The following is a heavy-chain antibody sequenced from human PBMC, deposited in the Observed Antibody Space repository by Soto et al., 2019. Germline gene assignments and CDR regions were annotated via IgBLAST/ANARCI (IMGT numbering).Heavy chain of an antibody. Sequence: GGSLRLSCAASGFTFSSYWMHWVRQAPGKGLVWVSRINSDGSSTSYADSVKGRFTISRDNSKNSLYLQMNSLRTEDTALYYCAKDSGYNSPYYFDYWGQGTLVTVSS. J-gene: IGHJ4*02. V-gene: IGHV3-74*01. CDR2: INSDGSST. D-gene: IGHD5-12*01. CDR1: GFTFSSYW. CDR3: AKDSGYNSPYYFDY.